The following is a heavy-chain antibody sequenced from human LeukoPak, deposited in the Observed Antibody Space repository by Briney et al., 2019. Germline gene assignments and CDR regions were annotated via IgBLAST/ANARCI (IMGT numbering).Heavy chain of an antibody. V-gene: IGHV3-48*03. CDR2: ISNSGRTI. CDR1: GFTFSSYE. D-gene: IGHD2-2*01. CDR3: ARTSYYVVVAPNFDY. J-gene: IGHJ4*02. Sequence: PGGSLRLSCAASGFTFSSYEMNWVRQAPGKGLEWISYISNSGRTIYYADSVKGRFTISRDNAKKSLYLQMNSLRAEDTAVYYCARTSYYVVVAPNFDYWGQGTLVTVSS.